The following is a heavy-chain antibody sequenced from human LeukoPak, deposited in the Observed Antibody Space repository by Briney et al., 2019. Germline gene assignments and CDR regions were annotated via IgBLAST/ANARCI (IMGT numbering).Heavy chain of an antibody. D-gene: IGHD3-22*01. Sequence: SGPTLVNPTQTLTLTCTFSGFSLSTRGVGVGWIRQPPGKALEWLALIYWNDNNRYGPSLKSRLTITKDTSKNQVVLTMTNMDPVDTATYYCAHRLYDSSDFDYWGQGTLVTVSS. CDR1: GFSLSTRGVG. CDR2: IYWNDNN. J-gene: IGHJ4*02. V-gene: IGHV2-5*01. CDR3: AHRLYDSSDFDY.